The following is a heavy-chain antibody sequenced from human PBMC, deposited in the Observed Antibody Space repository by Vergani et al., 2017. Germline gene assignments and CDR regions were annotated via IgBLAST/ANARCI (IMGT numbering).Heavy chain of an antibody. J-gene: IGHJ6*03. CDR2: ISSSSSYI. CDR3: ARGPYCSSTSCYDYYYXMDV. CDR1: GFTFSSYS. D-gene: IGHD2-2*01. V-gene: IGHV3-21*01. Sequence: EVQLVESGGGLVKPGGSLRLSCAASGFTFSSYSMNWVRQAPGKGLEWASSISSSSSYIYYADSVKGRFTISRDNAKNALYLQMNSLRAEDTAVYYCARGPYCSSTSCYDYYYXMDVWGKGTTVTVSS.